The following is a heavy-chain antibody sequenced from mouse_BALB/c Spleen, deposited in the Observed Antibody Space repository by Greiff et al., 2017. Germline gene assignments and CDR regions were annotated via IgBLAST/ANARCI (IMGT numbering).Heavy chain of an antibody. CDR1: GFTFSDYG. Sequence: EVKVVESGGGLVQPGGSRKLSCAASGFTFSDYGMAWVRQAPGKGPEWVAFISNLAYSIYYADTVTGRFTISRENAKNTLYLEMSSLRSEDTAMYYCARVGAYYGNYEGMDYWGQGTSVTVSS. CDR2: ISNLAYSI. CDR3: ARVGAYYGNYEGMDY. J-gene: IGHJ4*01. V-gene: IGHV5-15*02. D-gene: IGHD2-10*01.